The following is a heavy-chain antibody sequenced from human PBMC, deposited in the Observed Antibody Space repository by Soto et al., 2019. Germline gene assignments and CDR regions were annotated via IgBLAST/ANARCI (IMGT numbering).Heavy chain of an antibody. CDR1: GYTFNSYC. CDR2: ISAYNGKT. Sequence: GASVKVSCKASGYTFNSYCITWVRQAPGQGLEWMGWISAYNGKTNYVQKLQGRVTMTTDTSTSTAYMELRSLRSDDTAVYYCARNYYDSSGYYAPDYWGQGTLVTV. CDR3: ARNYYDSSGYYAPDY. D-gene: IGHD3-22*01. J-gene: IGHJ4*02. V-gene: IGHV1-18*01.